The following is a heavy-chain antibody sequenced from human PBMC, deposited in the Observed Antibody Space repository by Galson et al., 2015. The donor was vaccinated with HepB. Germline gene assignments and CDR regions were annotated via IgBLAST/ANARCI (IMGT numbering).Heavy chain of an antibody. CDR1: GGSFSGYY. CDR2: INHSGST. CDR3: ARGRIVVVPAAMEGASSWFDP. Sequence: ETLSLTCAVYGGSFSGYYWSWIRQPPGKGLEWIGEINHSGSTNYNPSLKSRVTISVDTSKNQFSLKLSSVTAADTAVYYCARGRIVVVPAAMEGASSWFDPWGQGTLVTVSS. V-gene: IGHV4-34*01. D-gene: IGHD2-2*01. J-gene: IGHJ5*02.